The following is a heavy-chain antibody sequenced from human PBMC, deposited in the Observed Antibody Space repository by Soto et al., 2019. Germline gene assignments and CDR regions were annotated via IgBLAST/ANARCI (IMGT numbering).Heavy chain of an antibody. J-gene: IGHJ4*02. CDR1: GGSISSGGYY. CDR2: IYYSGST. V-gene: IGHV4-31*03. Sequence: SETLSLTCTVSGGSISSGGYYWSWIRQHPGKGLEWIGYIYYSGSTYYNPSLKSRVTISVDTSKNQFSLKLSSVTAADTAVYYCARTYSGSYRVFDYWGQGTLVTVSS. D-gene: IGHD1-26*01. CDR3: ARTYSGSYRVFDY.